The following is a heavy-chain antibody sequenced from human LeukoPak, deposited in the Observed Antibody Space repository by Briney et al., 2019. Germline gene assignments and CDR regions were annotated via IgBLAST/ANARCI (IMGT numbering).Heavy chain of an antibody. CDR3: ARDALQGGIATPDY. D-gene: IGHD6-13*01. CDR1: GFTFSGSA. CDR2: IRSTANGYAT. V-gene: IGHV3-73*01. J-gene: IGHJ4*02. Sequence: GGSLRLSCAASGFTFSGSALHWVRQASGKGLEWVGRIRSTANGYATAYAASVKGRFTISRDDSKNTAYLQMDSLRSEDTAVYYCARDALQGGIATPDYWGQGTLVTVSS.